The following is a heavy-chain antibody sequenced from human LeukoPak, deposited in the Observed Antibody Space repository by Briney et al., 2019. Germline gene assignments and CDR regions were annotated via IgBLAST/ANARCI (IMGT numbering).Heavy chain of an antibody. CDR1: GDSLSSNSAA. CDR2: TQYRSRWFN. J-gene: IGHJ6*04. Sequence: SQTLSLTCAIPGDSLSSNSAAWNWIRQSPSRGLEWLGRTQYRSRWFNDYAVSVKSRITIDPDTSKNQFSLHLNSVTPEDTAVYYCTKVAAGGGYYGMDVWGKGTTVTVSS. V-gene: IGHV6-1*01. D-gene: IGHD6-25*01. CDR3: TKVAAGGGYYGMDV.